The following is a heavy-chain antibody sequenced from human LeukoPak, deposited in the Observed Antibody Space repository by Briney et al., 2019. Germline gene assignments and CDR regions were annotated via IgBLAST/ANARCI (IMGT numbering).Heavy chain of an antibody. J-gene: IGHJ4*02. CDR3: ARDSSGWYYFDY. Sequence: GGSLRLSCAASGFTFSSYGMHWVRQAPGKGLEWVAVISYDGSNKYYADSVKGRFTISRDNSKNTLYLQMSSLRAEDTAVYYCARDSSGWYYFDYWGQGTLVTVSS. D-gene: IGHD6-19*01. V-gene: IGHV3-30*03. CDR1: GFTFSSYG. CDR2: ISYDGSNK.